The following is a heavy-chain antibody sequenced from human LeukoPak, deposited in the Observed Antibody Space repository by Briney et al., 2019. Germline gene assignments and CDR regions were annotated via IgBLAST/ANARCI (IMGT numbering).Heavy chain of an antibody. CDR3: ARDRGPEWWGSFDY. V-gene: IGHV1-2*02. Sequence: ASVKVSRKASGYTFSGFYLHWVRQAPGQGLQWMGWINPNTGGTNYAQKFQGRVTMTRDTSFTTGYMELSSLTSDDTAVYNCARDRGPEWWGSFDYWGQGSLVTVSS. J-gene: IGHJ4*02. CDR2: INPNTGGT. CDR1: GYTFSGFY. D-gene: IGHD3-16*01.